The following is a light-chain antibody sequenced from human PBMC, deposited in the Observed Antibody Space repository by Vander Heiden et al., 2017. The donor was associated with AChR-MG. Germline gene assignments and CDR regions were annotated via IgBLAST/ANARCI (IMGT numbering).Light chain of an antibody. CDR2: EVS. V-gene: IGLV2-23*02. CDR3: CSYAGSSTDV. J-gene: IGLJ7*01. Sequence: QSALPLPASVSGSPGQSITIACTGTSSDVGSYNLVSWYQQHPGEAPKLMSYEVSKRPSVVSNRFSSSKSGNTAALTISGLQAEDEADDYCCSYAGSSTDVFGGGTQLTVL. CDR1: SSDVGSYNL.